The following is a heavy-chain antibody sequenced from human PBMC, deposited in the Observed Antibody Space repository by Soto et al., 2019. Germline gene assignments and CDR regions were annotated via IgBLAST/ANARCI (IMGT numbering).Heavy chain of an antibody. CDR1: GGSVSSGSYY. D-gene: IGHD3-22*01. CDR3: ARDSLLVHHYYDSY. V-gene: IGHV4-61*01. CDR2: IYYSGST. J-gene: IGHJ4*02. Sequence: QVQLQESGPGLVKPSETLSLTCTVSGGSVSSGSYYWSWIRQPPGKGLEWIGYIYYSGSTNYNPSLKSRVTISVDTSKNQFSLKLSSVTAADTAVYYCARDSLLVHHYYDSYWGQGTLVTVSS.